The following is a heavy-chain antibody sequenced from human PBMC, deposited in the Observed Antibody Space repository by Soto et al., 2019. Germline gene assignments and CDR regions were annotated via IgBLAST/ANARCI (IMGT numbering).Heavy chain of an antibody. Sequence: SETLSLTCAVYGGSFSDYYWSWIRQPPGKGLEWIGQINHSGSTNYNPSLKSRVTISVDTSKNQFSLKLSSVTAADTAVYYCARGQAYDYIWGSYRLTGYFDYWGQGTLVTVSS. J-gene: IGHJ4*02. CDR3: ARGQAYDYIWGSYRLTGYFDY. CDR1: GGSFSDYY. V-gene: IGHV4-34*01. CDR2: INHSGST. D-gene: IGHD3-16*02.